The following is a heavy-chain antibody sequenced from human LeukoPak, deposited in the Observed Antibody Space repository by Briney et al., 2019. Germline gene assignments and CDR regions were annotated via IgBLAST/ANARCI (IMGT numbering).Heavy chain of an antibody. Sequence: GGSLRLSCAASGFTFDDYAMHWVRQAPGKGLEWVSGISWNSGSIGYADSVKGRFTISRDNAKNSLYLQMNSLRAEDMALYYCAKGNKDSSGYYYFDYWGQGTLVTVSS. J-gene: IGHJ4*02. V-gene: IGHV3-9*03. CDR2: ISWNSGSI. CDR1: GFTFDDYA. CDR3: AKGNKDSSGYYYFDY. D-gene: IGHD3-22*01.